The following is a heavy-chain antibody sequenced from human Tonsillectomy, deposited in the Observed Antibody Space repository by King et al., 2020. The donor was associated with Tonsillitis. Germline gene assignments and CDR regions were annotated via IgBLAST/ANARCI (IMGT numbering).Heavy chain of an antibody. CDR1: GFTFSSYG. CDR3: AKDRYCSGGSCYHWILDYYDYGMDV. V-gene: IGHV3-30*18. Sequence: VQLVESGGGVVQPGRSLRLSCAASGFTFSSYGMHWVRQAPGKGLEWVAVISYDGSNKYYADSMKGRFTISRDNSKNTLYLQMNSLRAEDTAVYYCAKDRYCSGGSCYHWILDYYDYGMDVWGQGTTVTVS. J-gene: IGHJ6*02. D-gene: IGHD2-15*01. CDR2: ISYDGSNK.